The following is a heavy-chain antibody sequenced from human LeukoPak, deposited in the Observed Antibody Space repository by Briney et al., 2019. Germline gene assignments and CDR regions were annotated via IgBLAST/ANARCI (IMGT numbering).Heavy chain of an antibody. J-gene: IGHJ4*02. CDR1: GFTFSSYE. CDR2: ISSSGSTI. Sequence: GGSLRLSCAASGFTFSSYEMNWVRQAPGKGLEWASYISSSGSTIYYADSVKGRFTISRDNAKNSLYLQMNSLRAEDTAVYYCAREPGYGGNGGYFDYWGQGTLVTVSS. CDR3: AREPGYGGNGGYFDY. D-gene: IGHD4-23*01. V-gene: IGHV3-48*03.